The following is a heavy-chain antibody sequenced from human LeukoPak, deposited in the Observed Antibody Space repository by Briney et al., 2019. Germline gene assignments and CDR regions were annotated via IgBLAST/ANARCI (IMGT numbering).Heavy chain of an antibody. J-gene: IGHJ3*02. CDR1: GHTLTELT. Sequence: ASVKVSCKVSGHTLTELTMHWVRQAPRKGLEWMGGFDPEDGEIIYAQKFQGKVTMTEDTSTDTAYLELSSLRSEDTAVYYCATSEAGGTDAFDIWGQGTMVTVSS. CDR3: ATSEAGGTDAFDI. V-gene: IGHV1-24*01. D-gene: IGHD1-26*01. CDR2: FDPEDGEI.